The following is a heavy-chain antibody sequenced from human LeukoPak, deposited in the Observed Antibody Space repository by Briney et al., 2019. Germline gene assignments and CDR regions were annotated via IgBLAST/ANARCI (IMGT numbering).Heavy chain of an antibody. D-gene: IGHD1-26*01. V-gene: IGHV3-48*04. CDR3: ASIIVGAGHAFDI. CDR2: ISSSSSTI. Sequence: GGSLRLSCAASGFTFSSYSMNWVRQAPGKGLEWVSYISSSSSTIYYADSVKGRFTISRDNAKNSLYLQMNSLRAEDTAVYYCASIIVGAGHAFDIWGQGTMVTVSS. CDR1: GFTFSSYS. J-gene: IGHJ3*02.